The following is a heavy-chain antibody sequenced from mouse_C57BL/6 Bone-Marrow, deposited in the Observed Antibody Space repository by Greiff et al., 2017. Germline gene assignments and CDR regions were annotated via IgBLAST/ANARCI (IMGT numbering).Heavy chain of an antibody. J-gene: IGHJ2*01. CDR2: ISDGGSYT. CDR1: GFTFSSYA. CDR3: ATHYYGSFDY. D-gene: IGHD1-1*01. V-gene: IGHV5-4*01. Sequence: EVHLVESEGGLVQPGGSLKLSCAASGFTFSSYAMSWVRQTPEKRLEWVATISDGGSYTYYPDNVKGRFTISRDNAKNNLYLQMSHLKSEDTAMYYCATHYYGSFDYWGQGTTLTVSS.